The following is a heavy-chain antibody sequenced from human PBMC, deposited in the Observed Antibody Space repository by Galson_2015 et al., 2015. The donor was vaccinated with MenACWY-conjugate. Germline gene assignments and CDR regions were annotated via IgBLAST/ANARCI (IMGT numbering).Heavy chain of an antibody. J-gene: IGHJ5*01. D-gene: IGHD6-19*01. CDR3: ARDVAVGGFGS. Sequence: SLRLSCAASGLTFSNYWMNWVRQAPGKGLEWVSSINQDGSKKNYVDSVKGRFTISRDNAKNTLYLQMNSLRAEDTAVYYCARDVAVGGFGSWGQATRVTVSS. V-gene: IGHV3-7*03. CDR1: GLTFSNYW. CDR2: INQDGSKK.